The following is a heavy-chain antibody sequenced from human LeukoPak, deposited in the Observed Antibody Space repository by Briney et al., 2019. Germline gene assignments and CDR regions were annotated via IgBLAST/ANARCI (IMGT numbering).Heavy chain of an antibody. V-gene: IGHV3-74*01. CDR3: VSYSYSSTWYDDY. CDR2: ISSDGSST. J-gene: IGHJ4*02. CDR1: GFIFSNYW. Sequence: PGGSLRLSCAASGFIFSNYWMHWVRQAPGKGLVWVSRISSDGSSTSYADSVKGRFTISRDNAKNTLYLQMNSLRAEDTAVYYCVSYSYSSTWYDDYWGQGTLVTVSS. D-gene: IGHD6-13*01.